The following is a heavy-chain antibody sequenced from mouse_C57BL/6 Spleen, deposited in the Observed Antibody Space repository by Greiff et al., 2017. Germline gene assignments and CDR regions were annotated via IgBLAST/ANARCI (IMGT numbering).Heavy chain of an antibody. V-gene: IGHV1-62-2*01. Sequence: QVHVKQSGAELVKPGASVKLSCKASGYTFTEYTIHWVKQRSGQGLEWIGWFYPGSGSIKYNEKFKDKATLTPDKSSSTVYMELSILTSEDSAVYFCSRHEDGGSSYDWYFDVWGTGTTVTVSS. CDR2: FYPGSGSI. D-gene: IGHD1-1*01. J-gene: IGHJ1*03. CDR1: GYTFTEYT. CDR3: SRHEDGGSSYDWYFDV.